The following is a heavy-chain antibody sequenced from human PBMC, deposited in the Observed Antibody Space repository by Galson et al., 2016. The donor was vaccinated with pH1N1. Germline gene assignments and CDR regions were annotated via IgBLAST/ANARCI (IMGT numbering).Heavy chain of an antibody. J-gene: IGHJ5*02. Sequence: TLSLTCTVSGGSISSRTYYWSWIRQPARKGLEWIGLVYSSGSTRYNPSLKSRVTISADTSKSQLSLKMTSVTAADTAVYYCARGGEEVLTFGEPHNWFDPWGQGILVTVSS. V-gene: IGHV4-61*02. D-gene: IGHD3-10*01. CDR1: GGSISSRTYY. CDR2: VYSSGST. CDR3: ARGGEEVLTFGEPHNWFDP.